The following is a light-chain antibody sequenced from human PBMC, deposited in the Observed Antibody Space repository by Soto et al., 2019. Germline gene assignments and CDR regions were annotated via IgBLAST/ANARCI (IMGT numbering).Light chain of an antibody. V-gene: IGKV3-11*01. CDR3: QQRSTSPRT. J-gene: IGKJ4*01. CDR1: QSVTSS. CDR2: DAS. Sequence: EVVLKQSPATLSLSPGERATLSCRASQSVTSSLVWYQQKPGQSPRLLMYDASNRATDIPARFSGSGSGTDFTLTISSLETEDAELYYCQQRSTSPRTFGGGTKVDIK.